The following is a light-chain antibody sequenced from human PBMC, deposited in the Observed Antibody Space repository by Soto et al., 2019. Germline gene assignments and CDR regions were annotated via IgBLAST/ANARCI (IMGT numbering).Light chain of an antibody. J-gene: IGLJ2*01. CDR3: QTWGTGIHGV. V-gene: IGLV4-69*01. CDR1: SGHSSYA. Sequence: QPVLTQSPSASASLGASVKLTCTLSSGHSSYAIAWHQQQPEKGPRYLMKLNSDGSHSKGDGIPDRFSGSSSGAERYLTISSLQSEDEADYYCQTWGTGIHGVFGGGTKPPS. CDR2: LNSDGSH.